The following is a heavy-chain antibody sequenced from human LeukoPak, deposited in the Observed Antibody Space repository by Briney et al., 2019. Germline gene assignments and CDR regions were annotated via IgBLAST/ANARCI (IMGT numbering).Heavy chain of an antibody. D-gene: IGHD6-13*01. CDR1: GITFSNAW. CDR3: TTAVKGAAAGTVGY. Sequence: PGGSLRLSCTASGITFSNAWMSWVRQAPGKGLEWVGRIKSKTDGGTTDYAAPVKGRFTISRDDSENTLSLQMNSLKTEDTAVYYCTTAVKGAAAGTVGYWGQGTLVTVSS. V-gene: IGHV3-15*01. J-gene: IGHJ4*02. CDR2: IKSKTDGGTT.